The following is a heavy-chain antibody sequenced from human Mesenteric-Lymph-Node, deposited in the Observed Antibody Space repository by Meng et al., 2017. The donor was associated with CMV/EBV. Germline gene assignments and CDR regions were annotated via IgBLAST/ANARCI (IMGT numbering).Heavy chain of an antibody. CDR1: GVSISSGGYY. CDR2: IHKSGNT. V-gene: IGHV4-31*03. D-gene: IGHD3-22*01. Sequence: LRLSCTVSGVSISSGGYYWSWIRQHPGKGLEWIGYIHKSGNTYYKPSLKSRVAISVDTSKNQFSLKMSSVTAADTAVYYCARREEYYYDTSGVSYFDYWGQGTLVTVSS. J-gene: IGHJ4*02. CDR3: ARREEYYYDTSGVSYFDY.